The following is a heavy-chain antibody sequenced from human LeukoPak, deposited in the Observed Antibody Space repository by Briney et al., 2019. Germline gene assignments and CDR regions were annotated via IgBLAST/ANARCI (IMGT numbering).Heavy chain of an antibody. Sequence: SETLSLTCSVSGGSTNSFYWSWIRQSGGKGLEWIGRIYSSGSTVYNPSLNSRLTMSIDTSKNQFSLTLKSVTATDTAVYYCARVKASSTSWTFDQWGQGALVTVSS. CDR1: GGSTNSFY. CDR3: ARVKASSTSWTFDQ. J-gene: IGHJ4*02. V-gene: IGHV4-4*07. CDR2: IYSSGST. D-gene: IGHD2-2*01.